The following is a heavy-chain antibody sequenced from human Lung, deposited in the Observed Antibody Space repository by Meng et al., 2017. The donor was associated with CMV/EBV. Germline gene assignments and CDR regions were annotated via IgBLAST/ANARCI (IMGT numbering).Heavy chain of an antibody. D-gene: IGHD2-21*01. Sequence: ASVXVSXXASGYSFITDSMHWVRQAPGQRLEWMGIINPGRGTTTYAQHFQGRVTMTRDTSTSTVYMELSSLRSEDTAIYYCAKAYCGNDCYYLGPWGQGTLVTVSS. J-gene: IGHJ5*02. V-gene: IGHV1-46*01. CDR2: INPGRGTT. CDR1: GYSFITDS. CDR3: AKAYCGNDCYYLGP.